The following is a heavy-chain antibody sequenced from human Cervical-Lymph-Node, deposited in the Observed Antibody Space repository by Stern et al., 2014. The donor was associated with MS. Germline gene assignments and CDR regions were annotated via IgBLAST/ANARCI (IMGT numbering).Heavy chain of an antibody. D-gene: IGHD2-2*02. CDR3: ARKIPDYYYYAMDV. Sequence: VQLVESGGGVVQPGGSQRLSCTASGFTFGDYAMEWVRQGPGKGLGLVAMIWYDGSQKYYGDSVRGRFSVSRDNSRNTLYLQMKSLSLEDTAVYYCARKIPDYYYYAMDVWGQGTTVTVSS. CDR1: GFTFGDYA. J-gene: IGHJ6*02. CDR2: IWYDGSQK. V-gene: IGHV3-33*01.